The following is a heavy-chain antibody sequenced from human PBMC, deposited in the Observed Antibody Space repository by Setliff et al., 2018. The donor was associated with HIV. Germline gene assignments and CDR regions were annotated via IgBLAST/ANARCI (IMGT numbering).Heavy chain of an antibody. D-gene: IGHD3-22*01. J-gene: IGHJ4*02. V-gene: IGHV4-34*01. Sequence: SETLSLTCTVSEGYITGYYWTWIRQPPGKGLEWIGEVNHSGNTNYNPSLKSRVTISADTSKNQFSLKLTSVTAADTAVYYCARGTVITYFYDSSGSFDYWGQGTLVTVSS. CDR3: ARGTVITYFYDSSGSFDY. CDR2: VNHSGNT. CDR1: EGYITGYY.